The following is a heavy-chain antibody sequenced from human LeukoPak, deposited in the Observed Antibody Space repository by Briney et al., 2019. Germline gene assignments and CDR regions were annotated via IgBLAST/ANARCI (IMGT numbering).Heavy chain of an antibody. Sequence: ASVKVSCKASGYTFTGYYMHWVRQAPGQGLEWMGWINPNSGGTNYAQKFQGRVTMTRDTSISTAYMELSRLRSDDTAVYYCARDRSPRYCSSTSCQYNWFDPWGQGTLVTVSS. CDR3: ARDRSPRYCSSTSCQYNWFDP. D-gene: IGHD2-2*01. J-gene: IGHJ5*02. CDR1: GYTFTGYY. CDR2: INPNSGGT. V-gene: IGHV1-2*02.